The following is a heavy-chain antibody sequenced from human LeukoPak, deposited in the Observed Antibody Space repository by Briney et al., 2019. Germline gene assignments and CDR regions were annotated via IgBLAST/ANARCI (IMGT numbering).Heavy chain of an antibody. V-gene: IGHV3-33*01. J-gene: IGHJ4*02. D-gene: IGHD6-25*01. CDR3: ARDVGSAPFDY. CDR1: GFTLSSSG. CDR2: IWGDENHK. Sequence: GRSLRLSCAASGFTLSSSGMHWVRQAPGKGLEWVAVIWGDENHKYYGDSVRGRFTISRDNAKNTLYLQMDSLRVEDTAVYYCARDVGSAPFDYWGRGTLVTVSS.